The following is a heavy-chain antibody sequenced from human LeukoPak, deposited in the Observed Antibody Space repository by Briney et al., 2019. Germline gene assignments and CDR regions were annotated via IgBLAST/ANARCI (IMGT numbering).Heavy chain of an antibody. CDR1: GFTFSSYA. Sequence: SGGSLRLSCAASGFTFSSYAMGWVRQAPGKGLEWVSGISGRGGSTYYADSVKGRLTISRDNSKNTLYLQMNSLRAEDTAVYYCARDGRLLGSYDSCYDVWGQGTLVTASS. J-gene: IGHJ4*02. V-gene: IGHV3-23*01. CDR2: ISGRGGST. CDR3: ARDGRLLGSYDSCYDV. D-gene: IGHD3-9*01.